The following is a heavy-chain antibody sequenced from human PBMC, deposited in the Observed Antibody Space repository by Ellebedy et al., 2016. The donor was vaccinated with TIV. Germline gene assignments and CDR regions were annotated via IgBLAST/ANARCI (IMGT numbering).Heavy chain of an antibody. CDR1: GFTFSSYA. Sequence: GESLKISCAASGFTFSSYAMNWVRQAPGKGLEWVSSILGSGGSTYYADSVKGRFTISRDNSKNTLYLQMNSLRVEDTAVYYCAKGRSNSSLAGNWYFDLWGRGTLVTVSS. CDR3: AKGRSNSSLAGNWYFDL. J-gene: IGHJ2*01. D-gene: IGHD6-13*01. V-gene: IGHV3-23*01. CDR2: ILGSGGST.